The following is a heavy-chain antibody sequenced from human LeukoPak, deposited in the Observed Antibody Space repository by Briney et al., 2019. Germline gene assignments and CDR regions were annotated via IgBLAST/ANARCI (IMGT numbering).Heavy chain of an antibody. CDR2: IKQDGSDK. Sequence: GGSLRLSCAASGFTFRSYWMSWVRQVPGKGLEWVANIKQDGSDKYYVDSVKGRFTISRDNAKNSLFLQINSLRAEDTAVYYCARGGGRTPGYWGQGTLVTVSS. CDR3: ARGGGRTPGY. CDR1: GFTFRSYW. D-gene: IGHD1-26*01. J-gene: IGHJ4*02. V-gene: IGHV3-7*01.